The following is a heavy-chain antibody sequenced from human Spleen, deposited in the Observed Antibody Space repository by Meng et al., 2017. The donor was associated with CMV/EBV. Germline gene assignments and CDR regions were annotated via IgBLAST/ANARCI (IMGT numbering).Heavy chain of an antibody. J-gene: IGHJ1*01. D-gene: IGHD2-15*01. V-gene: IGHV1-69*10. CDR1: GGTFSSYE. CDR3: ARDGGRRSSSEYFQH. CDR2: IIPILGVA. Sequence: SGGTFSSYEISWVRQAPGQGLEWMGGIIPILGVANYAQKFQGRVTITADKSTSTAYMELSSLRSEDTAVYYCARDGGRRSSSEYFQHWGQGTLVTVSS.